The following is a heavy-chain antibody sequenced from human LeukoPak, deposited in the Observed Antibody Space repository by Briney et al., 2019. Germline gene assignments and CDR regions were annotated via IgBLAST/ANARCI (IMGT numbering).Heavy chain of an antibody. CDR2: IYHSGST. Sequence: TSETLSLTCAVSGGSISTTNWWSWVRPPPGKGLEWIGEIYHSGSTNYNPSLQSRVTMSVDKAKNQFSLKLNSVTAADTAVYFCARDKDTGGYHRAPLTYWGQGTLVAVSS. V-gene: IGHV4-4*02. CDR3: ARDKDTGGYHRAPLTY. D-gene: IGHD2-8*02. J-gene: IGHJ4*02. CDR1: GGSISTTNW.